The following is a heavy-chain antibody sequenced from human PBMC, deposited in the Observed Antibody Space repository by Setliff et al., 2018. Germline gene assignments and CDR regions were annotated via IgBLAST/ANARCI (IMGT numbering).Heavy chain of an antibody. Sequence: ASVKVSCKTSGYNFITFGVNWVRQVPGQGFEWMGWISPYNGDANYAQKFQARVTMTADTSTKTVYMELRSLTSDDTAVYYCTRSRAPSVVLAADFDFWGQGTPVTVS. CDR2: ISPYNGDA. V-gene: IGHV1-18*01. D-gene: IGHD2-21*01. CDR1: GYNFITFG. J-gene: IGHJ4*02. CDR3: TRSRAPSVVLAADFDF.